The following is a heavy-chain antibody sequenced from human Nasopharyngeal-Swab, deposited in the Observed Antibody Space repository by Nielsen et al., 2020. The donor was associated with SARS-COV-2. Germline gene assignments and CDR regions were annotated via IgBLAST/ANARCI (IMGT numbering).Heavy chain of an antibody. CDR3: ARATPAFDI. J-gene: IGHJ3*02. Sequence: GESLKLSCAASGYSFRTYGMSWVRQAPGKGLEWVAAIVGSGDISGSGGNTYYADSVKGRFTISRDNAKNSLYLQMNSLRDEDTAVYYCARATPAFDIWGQGTMVTVSS. V-gene: IGHV3-23*01. CDR2: IVGSGDISGSGGNT. CDR1: GYSFRTYG.